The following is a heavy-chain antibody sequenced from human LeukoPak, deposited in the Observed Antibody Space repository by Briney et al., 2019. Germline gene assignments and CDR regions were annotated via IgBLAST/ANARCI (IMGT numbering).Heavy chain of an antibody. D-gene: IGHD5-18*01. CDR1: GGSISSYY. CDR3: ARAPRGYSYGVFDY. J-gene: IGHJ4*02. Sequence: SETLSLTCTVSGGSISSYYWSWIRQPPGKGLEWIGYIYYSGSTNYNPSLKSRVTISVDTSKNQFSLKLSSVTAAGTAVYYCARAPRGYSYGVFDYWGQGTLVTVSS. CDR2: IYYSGST. V-gene: IGHV4-59*01.